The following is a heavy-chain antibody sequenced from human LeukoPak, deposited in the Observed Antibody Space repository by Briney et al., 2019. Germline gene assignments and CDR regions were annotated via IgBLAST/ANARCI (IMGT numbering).Heavy chain of an antibody. J-gene: IGHJ4*02. V-gene: IGHV3-7*01. CDR1: GFTFSNYW. CDR3: ARERGIYSYPSDY. CDR2: IRQDGSEK. Sequence: GGSLRLSCAASGFTFSNYWMSWVRQAPGKGLEWVANIRQDGSEKYYVDSVKGRFTISRDNAKNSLYLQMNSLRVEDTAVYYCARERGIYSYPSDYWGQGTLVTVSS. D-gene: IGHD3-16*02.